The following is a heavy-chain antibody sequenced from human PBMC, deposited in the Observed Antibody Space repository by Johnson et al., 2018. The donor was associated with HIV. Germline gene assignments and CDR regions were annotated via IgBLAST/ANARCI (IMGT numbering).Heavy chain of an antibody. Sequence: QVQLVESGGGLVQPGGSLRLSCAASGFTFSSYWMSWVRQAPGKGLEWVAVISYDGSNKYYADSVKGRFTISRDNSKNTLYLQMNSLRAEDTAVYYCARGIAAAPLWAFDIWGQGTMVTVSS. CDR1: GFTFSSYW. V-gene: IGHV3-30*03. J-gene: IGHJ3*02. D-gene: IGHD6-13*01. CDR2: ISYDGSNK. CDR3: ARGIAAAPLWAFDI.